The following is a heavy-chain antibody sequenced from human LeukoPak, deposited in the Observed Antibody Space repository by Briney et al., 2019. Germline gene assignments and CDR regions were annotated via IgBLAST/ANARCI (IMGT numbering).Heavy chain of an antibody. D-gene: IGHD3-16*02. CDR2: ISAYNGNT. CDR3: ARDQAFGGVIALDY. J-gene: IGHJ4*02. V-gene: IGHV1-18*01. CDR1: GYTFTSYG. Sequence: ASVKVSCKASGYTFTSYGISWVRQAPGQGLEWMGWISAYNGNTNYAQKLQGRVTMTTDTSTSTAYMELRSLRSDDTAAYYCARDQAFGGVIALDYWGQGTLVTVSS.